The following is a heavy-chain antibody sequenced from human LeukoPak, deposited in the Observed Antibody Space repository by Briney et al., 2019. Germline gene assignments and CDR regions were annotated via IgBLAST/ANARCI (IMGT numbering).Heavy chain of an antibody. J-gene: IGHJ6*03. CDR1: GGTFSSYA. V-gene: IGHV1-69*13. Sequence: SVKVSCKASGGTFSSYAITWVRQAPGQGLEWMGGIIPIFGTANYAQKFQGRVTITADESTSTAYMELSSLRSEDSAVYYCASSSSGYDYYYYYMDVWGKGTTVTISS. CDR3: ASSSSGYDYYYYYMDV. CDR2: IIPIFGTA. D-gene: IGHD5-12*01.